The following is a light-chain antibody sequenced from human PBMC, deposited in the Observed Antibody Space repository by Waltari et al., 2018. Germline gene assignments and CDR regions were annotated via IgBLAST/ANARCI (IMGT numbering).Light chain of an antibody. CDR2: DAS. CDR3: QTYVSFPAT. CDR1: QSVGKS. J-gene: IGKJ1*01. Sequence: EIVLTQSPGTLSLSPGERATLSCRASQSVGKSLAWYQQKPVQAPRLLISDASGRATGFPDRFSRSGFGTDFSLTFGRLEPEDFEVYYCQTYVSFPATFGQGPKVEIK. V-gene: IGKV3-20*01.